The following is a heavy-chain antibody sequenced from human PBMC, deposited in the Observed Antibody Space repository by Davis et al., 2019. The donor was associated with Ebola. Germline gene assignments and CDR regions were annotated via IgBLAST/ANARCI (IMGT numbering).Heavy chain of an antibody. CDR2: INHSGST. J-gene: IGHJ6*02. D-gene: IGHD3-3*01. V-gene: IGHV4-34*01. CDR3: ARGRVRFLPRVLYGIDV. CDR1: GGSFSGYY. Sequence: MPSETLSLTCALYGGSFSGYYWSWIRQPPGKGLEWIGEINHSGSTNYNPSLKSRVTISVDTSKNQFSLKLSSVTAADTAVYYCARGRVRFLPRVLYGIDVWGQGTTVTVSS.